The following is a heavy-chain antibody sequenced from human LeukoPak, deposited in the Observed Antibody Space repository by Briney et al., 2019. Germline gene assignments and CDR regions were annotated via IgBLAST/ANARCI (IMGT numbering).Heavy chain of an antibody. CDR2: INPSGGST. CDR1: GYTFTSYY. CDR3: ASRSRDGYNWCAFDI. V-gene: IGHV1-46*01. J-gene: IGHJ3*02. Sequence: ASVKVSCKASGYTFTSYYMHWVRQAPGQGLEWMGIINPSGGSTSYAQKFQGRVTMTRDTSTSTVYMELSSLRSEDTAVYYCASRSRDGYNWCAFDIWGQGTMVTVSS. D-gene: IGHD5-24*01.